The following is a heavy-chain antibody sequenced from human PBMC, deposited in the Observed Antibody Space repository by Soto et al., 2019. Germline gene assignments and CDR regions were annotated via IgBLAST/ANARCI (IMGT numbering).Heavy chain of an antibody. CDR3: ARCPNLEHGMDV. J-gene: IGHJ6*04. V-gene: IGHV5-51*01. Sequence: PGESLKISCEGSGYSFSSYWIGWARQMSWKGLEWMGIINPGDSDTRYSPSFQGQVTISVDRSINTAYLHWSSLEASDTAMYYCARCPNLEHGMDVWGEGTTVTVSS. CDR1: GYSFSSYW. CDR2: INPGDSDT.